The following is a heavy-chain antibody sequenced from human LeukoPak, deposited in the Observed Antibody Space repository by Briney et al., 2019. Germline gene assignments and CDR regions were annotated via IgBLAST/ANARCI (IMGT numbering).Heavy chain of an antibody. CDR1: GGSLSSYY. J-gene: IGHJ6*02. Sequence: SETLSLTCTVSGGSLSSYYGSWIRQPPGKGLEWIGYIYYSGSTNYNPSLKSRVTISVDTSKNQFSLKLSSVTAADTAVYYCARDRGYCSSTSCYYYYYYGMDVWGQGTTVTVSS. CDR3: ARDRGYCSSTSCYYYYYYGMDV. V-gene: IGHV4-59*12. CDR2: IYYSGST. D-gene: IGHD2-2*03.